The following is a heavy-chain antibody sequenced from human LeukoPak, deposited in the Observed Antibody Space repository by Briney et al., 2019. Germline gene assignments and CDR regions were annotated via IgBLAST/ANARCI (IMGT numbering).Heavy chain of an antibody. D-gene: IGHD3-22*01. CDR1: GFTFDDYA. J-gene: IGHJ4*02. CDR3: AKDKYYYDSSGYYLN. CDR2: ISWNSGSI. V-gene: IGHV3-9*03. Sequence: PGRSLRLSCAASGFTFDDYAKHWVRQAPGKGLEWVSGISWNSGSIGYADSVKGRFTISRDNAKNSLYLQMNSLRAEDMALYYCAKDKYYYDSSGYYLNWGQGTLVTVSS.